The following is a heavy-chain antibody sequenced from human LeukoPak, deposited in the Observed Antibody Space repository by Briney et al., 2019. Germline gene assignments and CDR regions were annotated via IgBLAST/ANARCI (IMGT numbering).Heavy chain of an antibody. J-gene: IGHJ6*03. CDR2: ISSTSAHV. V-gene: IGHV3-21*01. Sequence: GGSLRLSCTASGFSFSTHAMTWVRQAPGKGPEWVSSISSTSAHVYYVDSVRGRFTISRDNAKNSLYLQMDSLRAEDTAVYYCARPDYDFWSGSPGGHYMDVWGKGTTVTVSS. CDR1: GFSFSTHA. CDR3: ARPDYDFWSGSPGGHYMDV. D-gene: IGHD3-3*01.